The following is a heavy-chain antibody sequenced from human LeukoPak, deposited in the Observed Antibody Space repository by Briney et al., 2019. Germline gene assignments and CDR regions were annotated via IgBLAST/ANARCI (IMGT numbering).Heavy chain of an antibody. D-gene: IGHD5-12*01. Sequence: PGGSLRLSCAASGFTFSSYAMSWVRQAPGKGLEWVSAISGSGGSTYYADSVKGRFTISRDNSKNTLYLQMNSLRAEDTAVYYCARVLGRTYSGYGNRAGLDYYYGMDVWGQGTTVTVSS. J-gene: IGHJ6*02. CDR2: ISGSGGST. CDR3: ARVLGRTYSGYGNRAGLDYYYGMDV. CDR1: GFTFSSYA. V-gene: IGHV3-23*01.